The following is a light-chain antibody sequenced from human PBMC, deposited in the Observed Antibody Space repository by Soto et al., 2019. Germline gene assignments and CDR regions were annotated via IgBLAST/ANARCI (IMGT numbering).Light chain of an antibody. CDR2: EGS. V-gene: IGLV2-23*01. CDR3: CSYAGSSILV. CDR1: SSDVGSYNL. Sequence: QSALTQPASVSGSPGQSITISCTGTSSDVGSYNLVSWYQQHPGKAPKLMIYEGSKRPSGVSNRFSGSKSGNTASLTISGLPAEDEADYYCCSYAGSSILVFGGGTKLTVL. J-gene: IGLJ2*01.